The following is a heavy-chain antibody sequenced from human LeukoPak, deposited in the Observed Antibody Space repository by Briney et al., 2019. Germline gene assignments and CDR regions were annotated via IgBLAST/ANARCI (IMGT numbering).Heavy chain of an antibody. CDR1: GFTFSSYG. CDR2: IRYDGSNK. Sequence: PGGSLRLSCAASGFTFSSYGMHWVRQAPGKGLEWVAFIRYDGSNKYYADSVKGRFTISRDNSKNTLYLQMNSLRAEDTAVYYCAKDGGSYGGKGRPTYFQHWGQGTLVTVSS. D-gene: IGHD4-23*01. J-gene: IGHJ1*01. V-gene: IGHV3-30*02. CDR3: AKDGGSYGGKGRPTYFQH.